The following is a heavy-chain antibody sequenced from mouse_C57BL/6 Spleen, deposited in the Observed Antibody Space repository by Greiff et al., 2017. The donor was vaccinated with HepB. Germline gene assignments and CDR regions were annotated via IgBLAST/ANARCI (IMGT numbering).Heavy chain of an antibody. CDR2: IYPGDGDT. V-gene: IGHV1-82*01. Sequence: VQLQQSGPELVKPGASVKISCKASGYAFSSSWMNWVKQRPGKGLEWIGRIYPGDGDTNYNGKFKGKATLTADKSSSTAYMPLSILTSEDSAVYFCASEGTTVVTFDYWGQGTTLTVAS. J-gene: IGHJ2*01. D-gene: IGHD1-1*01. CDR1: GYAFSSSW. CDR3: ASEGTTVVTFDY.